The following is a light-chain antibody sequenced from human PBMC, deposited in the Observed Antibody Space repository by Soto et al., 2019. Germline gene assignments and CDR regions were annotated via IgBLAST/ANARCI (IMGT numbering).Light chain of an antibody. CDR3: SSYTSSITVV. Sequence: QSVLTQPASVSGSPGQSITISCTGTSSDVGGYNYVSWYQQHPGKAPKLMIYDVSDRPSGVSSRFSGSKSGNTASLTISGLQAEDEADYYCSSYTSSITVVFGGGTQLTVL. CDR1: SSDVGGYNY. CDR2: DVS. V-gene: IGLV2-14*01. J-gene: IGLJ2*01.